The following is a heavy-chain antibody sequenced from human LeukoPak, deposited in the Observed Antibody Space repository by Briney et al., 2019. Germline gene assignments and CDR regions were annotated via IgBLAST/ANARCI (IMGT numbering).Heavy chain of an antibody. Sequence: ASVKVSCKVSGYTLTELSMHWVRQAPGKGLEWMGGFDPEDGETIYAQKFQGRVTMTEDTSTDTAYMELSSLRSEDTAVYYCATDLGPLYSDYMRFDYWGQGTLVTVSS. J-gene: IGHJ4*02. CDR2: FDPEDGET. CDR3: ATDLGPLYSDYMRFDY. CDR1: GYTLTELS. D-gene: IGHD4-11*01. V-gene: IGHV1-24*01.